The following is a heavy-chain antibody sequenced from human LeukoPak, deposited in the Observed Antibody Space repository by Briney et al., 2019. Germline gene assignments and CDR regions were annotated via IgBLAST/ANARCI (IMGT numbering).Heavy chain of an antibody. CDR1: GFTFDDNG. D-gene: IGHD4-17*01. CDR3: ARIAVTYTFDY. CDR2: ISYSSSYI. Sequence: PGGSLRLSCAASGFTFDDNGMKWVRQAPGKGLEWVSSISYSSSYIYYADSVKGRFTISRDNAKNSLYLQMNSLRAEDTAVYYCARIAVTYTFDYWGQGTLVTVSS. J-gene: IGHJ4*02. V-gene: IGHV3-21*01.